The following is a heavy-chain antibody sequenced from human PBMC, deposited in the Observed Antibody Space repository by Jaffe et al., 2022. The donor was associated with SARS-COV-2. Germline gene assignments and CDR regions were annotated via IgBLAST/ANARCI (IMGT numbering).Heavy chain of an antibody. J-gene: IGHJ5*02. V-gene: IGHV3-74*01. CDR2: IDNDGTSI. CDR3: IRDFRIYDH. CDR1: GFTFGNFW. D-gene: IGHD2-15*01. Sequence: EVQLVESGGGVVQPGGSLRLSCAASGFTFGNFWMHWVRQSPGKGPMWVSRIDNDGTSISYADSVKGRFTISRDNAKNTVYLQMNSLRVEDTAVYYCIRDFRIYDHWGQGTQVTVSS.